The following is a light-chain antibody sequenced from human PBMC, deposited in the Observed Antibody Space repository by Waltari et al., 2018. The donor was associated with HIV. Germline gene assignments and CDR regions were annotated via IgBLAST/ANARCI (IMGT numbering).Light chain of an antibody. J-gene: IGLJ2*01. CDR2: SIN. CDR3: QSYDSSLSGVL. V-gene: IGLV1-40*01. CDR1: SYNIGAGYE. Sequence: QSVLTQPPSVSGAPGQRVTISCTGSSYNIGAGYEVHWYQQLPGTGPKLLIYSINNRPSGVPDRFSGSKAGTSASRAITGLQAEDEADYYCQSYDSSLSGVLFGGGTKLTVL.